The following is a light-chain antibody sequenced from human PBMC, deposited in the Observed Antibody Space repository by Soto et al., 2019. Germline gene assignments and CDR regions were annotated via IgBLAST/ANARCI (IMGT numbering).Light chain of an antibody. V-gene: IGLV1-40*01. CDR3: QSYDNSLSAYV. Sequence: QSVLARPPSVSGAPGQRVTISCTGSSSNIGADYAVHWYQQLPGTAPKLLIYGNSNRPSGVPDRFSGSKSGTSASLAITGLQAEDEAEYYCQSYDNSLSAYVFGTGTKVTVL. CDR2: GNS. CDR1: SSNIGADYA. J-gene: IGLJ1*01.